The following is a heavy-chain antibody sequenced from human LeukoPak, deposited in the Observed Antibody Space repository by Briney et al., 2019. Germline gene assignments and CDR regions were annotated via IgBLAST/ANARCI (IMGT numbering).Heavy chain of an antibody. CDR3: AREVWTTVIFFDY. Sequence: PSETLSLTCTVSGRSISSYYWSWIRQPPGKGLEWIGYIYYSGSTNYNPSLKSRVTISVDTSKTQFSLKLSSVTAADTAVYYCAREVWTTVIFFDYWGRGTLVTVSS. CDR1: GRSISSYY. J-gene: IGHJ4*02. V-gene: IGHV4-59*01. CDR2: IYYSGST. D-gene: IGHD4-17*01.